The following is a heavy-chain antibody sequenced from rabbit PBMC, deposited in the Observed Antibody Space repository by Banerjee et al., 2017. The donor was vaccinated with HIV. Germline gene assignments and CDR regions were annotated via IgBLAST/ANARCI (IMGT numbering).Heavy chain of an antibody. CDR2: IDPVFGST. CDR3: ARRYAGYAGVGVADL. V-gene: IGHV1S47*01. CDR1: GIDFSSNA. Sequence: QQQLEESGGGLVKPGGTLTLTCKASGIDFSSNAMCWVRQAPGKGLEWIGYIDPVFGSTYYASWVNGRFTISSDNAQNMVFLQMTSLTASDTATYFCARRYAGYAGVGVADLWGQGTLVTVS. D-gene: IGHD4-2*01. J-gene: IGHJ3*01.